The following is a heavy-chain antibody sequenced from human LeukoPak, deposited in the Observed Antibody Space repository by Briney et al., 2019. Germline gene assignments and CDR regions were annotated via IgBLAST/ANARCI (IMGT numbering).Heavy chain of an antibody. J-gene: IGHJ4*02. CDR2: IVVGSGNT. Sequence: SVKVSCKASVVTFTSSAMQWVRQARGQRLEWIGWIVVGSGNTNYAQKFQERVTITRDMSTSTAYMELSSLRSEDTAVYYCAAEGDYAFDYWGQGTLVTVSS. CDR3: AAEGDYAFDY. CDR1: VVTFTSSA. D-gene: IGHD4-17*01. V-gene: IGHV1-58*02.